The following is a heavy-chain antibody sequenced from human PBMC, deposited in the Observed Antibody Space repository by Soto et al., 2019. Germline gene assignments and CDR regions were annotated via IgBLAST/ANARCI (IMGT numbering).Heavy chain of an antibody. CDR3: ATPGWGFGESAFDI. D-gene: IGHD3-10*01. CDR1: GFTFSDYY. CDR2: ISSSSSYT. Sequence: GGSLRLSCAASGFTFSDYYMSWIRQAPGKGLEWVSYISSSSSYTNYADSVKGRFTISRDNAKNSLYLQMNSLRAEDTAVYYCATPGWGFGESAFDIWGQGTMVTVSS. J-gene: IGHJ3*02. V-gene: IGHV3-11*06.